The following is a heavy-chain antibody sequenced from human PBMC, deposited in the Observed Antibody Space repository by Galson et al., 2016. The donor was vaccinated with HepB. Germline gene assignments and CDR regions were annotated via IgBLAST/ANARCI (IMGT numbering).Heavy chain of an antibody. V-gene: IGHV4-39*01. Sequence: SETLSLTCTVSGGSISSYSWAWIRQPPGKGLEWIGTIYYVGTTYYNPSLKSRVTISVDTSRNQFSLKLSSVTAADTAVYSCARQGDYYDSSGYFDSWGRGTLVTVSS. CDR2: IYYVGTT. CDR1: GGSISSYS. J-gene: IGHJ4*02. CDR3: ARQGDYYDSSGYFDS. D-gene: IGHD3-22*01.